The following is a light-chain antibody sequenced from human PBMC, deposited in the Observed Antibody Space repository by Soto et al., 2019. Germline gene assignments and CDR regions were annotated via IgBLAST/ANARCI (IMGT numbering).Light chain of an antibody. CDR2: DAS. J-gene: IGKJ1*01. Sequence: EIVLTQSPATLSLSPGERATLSCRASQSVSSYLAWYQQKPGQAPRLLIYDASNRATGIPARFSGSGSGTEYTPTISSLEPEDFAVYYCQLRSDWRRTFGQGTKVEIK. CDR3: QLRSDWRRT. CDR1: QSVSSY. V-gene: IGKV3-11*01.